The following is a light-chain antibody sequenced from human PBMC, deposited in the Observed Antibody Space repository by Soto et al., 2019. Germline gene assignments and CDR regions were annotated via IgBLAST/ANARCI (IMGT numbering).Light chain of an antibody. CDR3: AAWDDSLNSPRMI. CDR2: SNN. CDR1: YSNIGSNT. V-gene: IGLV1-44*01. J-gene: IGLJ2*01. Sequence: QSVLTQPPSVSATPGQRVTISCSGTYSNIGSNTVAWYQRLPGAAPTLLIYSNNERPSGVPDRFSGSESGSSASLAISGLQSEDEADYSCAAWDDSLNSPRMIFGGGTKLTVL.